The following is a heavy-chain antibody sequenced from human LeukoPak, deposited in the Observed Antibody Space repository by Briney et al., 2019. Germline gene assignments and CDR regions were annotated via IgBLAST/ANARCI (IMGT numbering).Heavy chain of an antibody. Sequence: PSETLSLTCTVSGGSISSGSNYWSWMRQPAGKGLEWIGRISTSGSTNYNPSLKSRVTMSVDTSKNQFSLNLSSVTAADTAVYYCARGSARMVANPLFDYWGQGTLVTVSS. V-gene: IGHV4-61*02. CDR1: GGSISSGSNY. D-gene: IGHD5-12*01. J-gene: IGHJ4*02. CDR2: ISTSGST. CDR3: ARGSARMVANPLFDY.